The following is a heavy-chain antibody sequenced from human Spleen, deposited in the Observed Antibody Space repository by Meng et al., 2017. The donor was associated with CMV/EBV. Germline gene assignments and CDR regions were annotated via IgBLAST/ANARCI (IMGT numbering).Heavy chain of an antibody. D-gene: IGHD1-26*01. V-gene: IGHV3-23*01. CDR2: ISGSGVST. CDR3: AKDQMWDFADYYYHYGMDV. CDR1: GGSISSSSYY. J-gene: IGHJ6*02. Sequence: ETLSLTCTVSGGSISSSSYYWGWIRQPPGKGLEWVSGISGSGVSTYNADSVKGRFTISRDNSKNTLYLQMNSLRAEDTAVYYCAKDQMWDFADYYYHYGMDVWGQGTTVTVSS.